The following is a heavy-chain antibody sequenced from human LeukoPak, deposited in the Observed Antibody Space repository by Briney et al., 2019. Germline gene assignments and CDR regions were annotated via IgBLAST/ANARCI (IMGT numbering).Heavy chain of an antibody. Sequence: GGSLRLSCAVSGITLSNYGMSWVRQAPGKGLEWIAGISDSGGRTNYADSVKGRFTIYRDNPKNTLYLQMNSLRAEDTAVYFCAKRGVVIRVILVGFHKEAYYFDSWGQGALVTVSS. D-gene: IGHD3-22*01. CDR3: AKRGVVIRVILVGFHKEAYYFDS. CDR2: ISDSGGRT. V-gene: IGHV3-23*01. J-gene: IGHJ4*02. CDR1: GITLSNYG.